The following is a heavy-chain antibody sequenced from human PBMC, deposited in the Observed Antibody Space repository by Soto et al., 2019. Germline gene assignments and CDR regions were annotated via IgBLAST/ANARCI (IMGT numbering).Heavy chain of an antibody. CDR2: IYYSGST. CDR1: GGSISSYY. D-gene: IGHD1-7*01. CDR3: ARDKFGTGTSDY. V-gene: IGHV4-59*01. J-gene: IGHJ4*02. Sequence: SETLSLTCTVSGGSISSYYWSWIRQPPGKGLEWIGYIYYSGSTNYNPSLKSRVTISVDTSKNQFSLKLSSVTAADTAVYYCARDKFGTGTSDYWGQGTLVTVSS.